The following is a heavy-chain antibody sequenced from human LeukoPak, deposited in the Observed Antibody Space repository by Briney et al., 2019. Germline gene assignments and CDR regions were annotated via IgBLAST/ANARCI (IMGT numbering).Heavy chain of an antibody. CDR1: GYTFTGYY. Sequence: EASVKVSCKASGYTFTGYYMHWVRQAPGQGLEWMGWINPNSGGTNYAQKFQGRVTMTRDTSISTAYMELSRLRPDDTAVYYCARDGKGKPHSSYYDSSGYFPFDYWGQGTLVTVSS. CDR3: ARDGKGKPHSSYYDSSGYFPFDY. V-gene: IGHV1-2*02. D-gene: IGHD3-22*01. J-gene: IGHJ4*02. CDR2: INPNSGGT.